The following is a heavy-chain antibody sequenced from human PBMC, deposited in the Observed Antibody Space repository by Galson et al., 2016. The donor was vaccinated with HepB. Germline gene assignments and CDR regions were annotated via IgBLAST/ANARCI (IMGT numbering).Heavy chain of an antibody. CDR1: GDSVSSNSAG. D-gene: IGHD7-27*01. J-gene: IGHJ4*02. Sequence: CAISGDSVSSNSAGWNWIRQSPSRGLEWLGRTFYRSNWQNHYAESVKSRITINPDTSKNQFSLQLGSVTPEDTAVYYCARSYLLGRGFGWWGQGTLVTVSS. CDR2: TFYRSNWQN. CDR3: ARSYLLGRGFGW. V-gene: IGHV6-1*01.